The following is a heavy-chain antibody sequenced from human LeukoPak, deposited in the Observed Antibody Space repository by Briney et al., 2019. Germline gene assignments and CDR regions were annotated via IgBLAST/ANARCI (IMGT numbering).Heavy chain of an antibody. CDR1: GFTFSSYG. D-gene: IGHD5-18*01. CDR2: ISGSGGST. Sequence: GGSLRLSCAASGFTFSSYGMHWVRQAPGKGLEWVSAISGSGGSTYYADSVKGRFTISRDNSKNTLYLQMNSLRAEDTAVYYCAKTRTAIVSSIDYWGQGTLVTVSS. J-gene: IGHJ4*02. V-gene: IGHV3-23*01. CDR3: AKTRTAIVSSIDY.